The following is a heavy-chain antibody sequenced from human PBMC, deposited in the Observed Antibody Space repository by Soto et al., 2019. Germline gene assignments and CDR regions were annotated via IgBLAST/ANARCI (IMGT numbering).Heavy chain of an antibody. CDR1: GFVLSDYS. D-gene: IGHD4-17*01. CDR3: SRGGVSNAYGYGDF. Sequence: EAQLVESGGGLVKPGESLRLSCAASGFVLSDYSMTWVRQAPGKGLEWVSSISSSSLHIYYTDSVKGRFTISRDNAKNSLYLQMNSLRVEDTAVYYCSRGGVSNAYGYGDFWGQGTLVTVSS. CDR2: ISSSSLHI. V-gene: IGHV3-21*01. J-gene: IGHJ4*02.